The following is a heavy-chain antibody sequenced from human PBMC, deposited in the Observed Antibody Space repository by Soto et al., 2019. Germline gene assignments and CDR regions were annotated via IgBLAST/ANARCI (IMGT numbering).Heavy chain of an antibody. J-gene: IGHJ4*02. Sequence: QVQLVESGGGVVQPGRSLRLSCAASGFTFSSYGMHWVRQAPGKGLEWVAVIWYDGSNKYYADSVKGRFTISRDNSKNTLYLQMDSIRAEDTAVYYCARDKGGYYYDSSGYPLDYWGQGTLVTVSS. V-gene: IGHV3-33*01. CDR1: GFTFSSYG. CDR2: IWYDGSNK. D-gene: IGHD3-22*01. CDR3: ARDKGGYYYDSSGYPLDY.